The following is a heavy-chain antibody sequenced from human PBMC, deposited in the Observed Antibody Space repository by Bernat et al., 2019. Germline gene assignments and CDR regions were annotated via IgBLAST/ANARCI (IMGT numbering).Heavy chain of an antibody. Sequence: QVQLQESGTGLVKPSETLSLTCTVSGGSISSYYWSWIRQPPGKGLEWIGYIYYGGSTNYNPSLKSRVTISVDTSKNQFSLKLSSVTAADTAVYYCARAGGSGGSGWFDPWGRGTLVTVSS. CDR2: IYYGGST. CDR1: GGSISSYY. J-gene: IGHJ5*02. D-gene: IGHD3-10*01. CDR3: ARAGGSGGSGWFDP. V-gene: IGHV4-59*01.